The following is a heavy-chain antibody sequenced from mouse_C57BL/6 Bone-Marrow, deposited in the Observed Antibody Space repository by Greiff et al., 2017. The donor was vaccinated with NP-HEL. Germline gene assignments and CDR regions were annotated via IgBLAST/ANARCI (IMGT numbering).Heavy chain of an antibody. CDR3: TRDEGYYYGSSYPPWFAY. CDR1: GFTFSSYA. CDR2: ISSGGDYI. Sequence: EVKVVESGEGLVKPGGSLKLSCAASGFTFSSYAMSWVRQTPEKRLEWVAYISSGGDYIYYADTVKGRFTISRDNARNTLYLQMSSLKSEDTAMYYCTRDEGYYYGSSYPPWFAYWGQGTLVTVSA. V-gene: IGHV5-9-1*02. D-gene: IGHD1-1*01. J-gene: IGHJ3*01.